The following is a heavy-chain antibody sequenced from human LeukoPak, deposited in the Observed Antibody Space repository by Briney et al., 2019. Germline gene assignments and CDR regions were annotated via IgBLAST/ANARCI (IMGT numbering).Heavy chain of an antibody. CDR1: GFTFSSYE. J-gene: IGHJ3*01. CDR2: ISGSASST. V-gene: IGHV3-23*01. Sequence: GGSLRLSCAASGFTFSSYEMNWVRQAPGKRLEWVSAISGSASSTYHADSVKGRFTISRDNSKNTLYLQMNSLRADDTAVYYCAMKAVPRPRLHDAFDFWGQGTVVSVSS. D-gene: IGHD5-24*01. CDR3: AMKAVPRPRLHDAFDF.